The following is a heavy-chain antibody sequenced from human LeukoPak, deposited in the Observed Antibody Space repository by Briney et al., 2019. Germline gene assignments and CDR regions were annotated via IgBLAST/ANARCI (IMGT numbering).Heavy chain of an antibody. CDR3: ARVGWDILTGYWENYYYYGMDV. Sequence: GGSLRLSCAASGFTFSSYSMNWVRQAPGKGLEWVSSISSSSSYIYYADSVKGRFTISRDNAKNSLYLQMNTLRAEDTAVYYCARVGWDILTGYWENYYYYGMDVWGQGTTVTVSS. J-gene: IGHJ6*02. CDR1: GFTFSSYS. V-gene: IGHV3-21*01. CDR2: ISSSSSYI. D-gene: IGHD3-9*01.